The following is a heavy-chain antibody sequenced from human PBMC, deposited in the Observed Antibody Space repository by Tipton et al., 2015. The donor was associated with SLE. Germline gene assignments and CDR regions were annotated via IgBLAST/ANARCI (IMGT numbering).Heavy chain of an antibody. D-gene: IGHD3-3*01. V-gene: IGHV3-7*01. J-gene: IGHJ4*02. CDR3: ARSLRFWSGYYPH. CDR2: IKQDGSEK. CDR1: GFTFSSYW. Sequence: SLRLSCAASGFTFSSYWMSWVRQAPGKGLEWVANIKQDGSEKYYVDSVKGRFTISRDNAKNSLYLQMNSLRAEDTAVYYCARSLRFWSGYYPHWGQGTLVTVSS.